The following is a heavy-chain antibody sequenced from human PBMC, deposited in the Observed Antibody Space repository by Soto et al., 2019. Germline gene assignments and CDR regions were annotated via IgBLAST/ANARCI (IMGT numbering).Heavy chain of an antibody. CDR1: GFPVGDYY. J-gene: IGHJ2*01. D-gene: IGHD1-1*01. Sequence: GGSLRLSCEASGFPVGDYYVSWSSQSPESGLGWLSFISSSSRFTKYADSVRGRFTISRDSTKDALYRQMHSLRAEDTAVYYFARRLGSFPTANLDRWGRGTLVTVSS. V-gene: IGHV3-11*06. CDR3: ARRLGSFPTANLDR. CDR2: ISSSSRFT.